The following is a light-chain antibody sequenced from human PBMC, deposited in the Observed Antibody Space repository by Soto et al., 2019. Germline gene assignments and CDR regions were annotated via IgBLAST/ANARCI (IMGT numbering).Light chain of an antibody. V-gene: IGKV3-11*01. CDR3: QQRSNWPLT. CDR1: QSVNNY. J-gene: IGKJ4*01. CDR2: DAS. Sequence: EIVLTQSPATLSLSPGERATLSCRASQSVNNYLAWYQQKPGQAPRLLIYDASNRATGIPDRFSGSGSATDFTLTISSLEPEDFAVYYCQQRSNWPLTFGGGTKVEIK.